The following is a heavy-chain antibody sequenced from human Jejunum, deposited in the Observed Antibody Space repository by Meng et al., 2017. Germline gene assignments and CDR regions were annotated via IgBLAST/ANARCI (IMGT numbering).Heavy chain of an antibody. D-gene: IGHD2-15*01. CDR1: GGTFSSDA. CDR3: ARGAVVATTYYFDY. J-gene: IGHJ4*02. CDR2: IIPIFGPT. Sequence: QVQLVQSGAEVKKPGSSVKVSCKASGGTFSSDAMSWVRQAPGQGLEWMGGIIPIFGPTNYAQKFQGRVTITADESTSTAYMELSGLRSEDTALYYCARGAVVATTYYFDYWGQGSPVTVSS. V-gene: IGHV1-69*01.